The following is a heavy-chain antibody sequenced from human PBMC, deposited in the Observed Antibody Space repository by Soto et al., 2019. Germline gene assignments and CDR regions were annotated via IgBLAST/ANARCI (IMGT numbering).Heavy chain of an antibody. CDR2: IRSKAYGGTT. CDR1: GFTFGDYA. D-gene: IGHD3-16*02. V-gene: IGHV3-49*03. J-gene: IGHJ6*02. Sequence: HPGGSLRLSCTASGFTFGDYAMSWFRQAPGKGLEWVGFIRSKAYGGTTEYAASVKGRFTISRDDSKSIAYLQMNSLKTEDTAVYYCTRDKGMITFGGVIVLPGYYGMDVWGQGTTVTVSS. CDR3: TRDKGMITFGGVIVLPGYYGMDV.